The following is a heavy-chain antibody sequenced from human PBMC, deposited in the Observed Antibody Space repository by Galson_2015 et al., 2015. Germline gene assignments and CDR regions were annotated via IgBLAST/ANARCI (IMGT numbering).Heavy chain of an antibody. CDR2: MNPNSGNT. CDR3: ARGRRSGFFSRHAFDI. CDR1: GYTFTSYD. Sequence: SVKVSCKASGYTFTSYDINWVRQATGQGLEWMGWMNPNSGNTGYAQKFQGRVTMTRNTSISTAYMELSSLRSEDTAVYYCARGRRSGFFSRHAFDIWGQGTMVTVSS. V-gene: IGHV1-8*01. D-gene: IGHD3-3*01. J-gene: IGHJ3*02.